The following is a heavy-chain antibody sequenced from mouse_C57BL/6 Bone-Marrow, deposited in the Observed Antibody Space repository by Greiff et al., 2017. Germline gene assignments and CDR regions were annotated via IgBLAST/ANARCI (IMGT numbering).Heavy chain of an antibody. CDR2: IYPGSGST. J-gene: IGHJ4*01. V-gene: IGHV1-55*01. CDR3: AREDSSGPGAMDY. CDR1: GYTFTSYW. D-gene: IGHD3-2*02. Sequence: VQLQQPGAELVKPWASVKMSCKASGYTFTSYWITWVKQRPGQGLEWIGDIYPGSGSTNYNEKFKSKATLTVDTSSSTAYMQLSSLTSEDSAVDYCAREDSSGPGAMDYWGQGTSVTVSS.